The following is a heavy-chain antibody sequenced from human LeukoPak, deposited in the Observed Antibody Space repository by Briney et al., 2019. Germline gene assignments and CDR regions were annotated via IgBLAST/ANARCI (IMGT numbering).Heavy chain of an antibody. Sequence: GGSLRLSCAASGFTLSSSWMHWVRQVPGEGLVWVARMNEDGRRTDVAGSVRGRFTISRDIAKNTLFLQMNSLRVEDTAVYYCARACSDGSCYLAAFDLWGQGTMVTVSS. CDR3: ARACSDGSCYLAAFDL. J-gene: IGHJ3*01. V-gene: IGHV3-74*01. D-gene: IGHD2-15*01. CDR1: GFTLSSSW. CDR2: MNEDGRRT.